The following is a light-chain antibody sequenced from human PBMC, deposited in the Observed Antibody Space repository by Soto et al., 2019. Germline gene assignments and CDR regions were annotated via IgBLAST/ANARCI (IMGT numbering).Light chain of an antibody. Sequence: DIQMTQSPSILSASVGDRVTTPCRASQSIGSLVAWYQQKPGRAPNLLIHKASHLESGVPSRFSGSGSGTDFTLTISSLQPGDFATYFCQHYYNYLWTFGQGTKVDIK. CDR1: QSIGSL. V-gene: IGKV1-5*03. J-gene: IGKJ1*01. CDR3: QHYYNYLWT. CDR2: KAS.